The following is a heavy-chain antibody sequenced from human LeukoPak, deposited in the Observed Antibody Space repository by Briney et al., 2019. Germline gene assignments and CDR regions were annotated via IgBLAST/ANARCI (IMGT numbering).Heavy chain of an antibody. CDR2: IYYSGST. D-gene: IGHD4-17*01. Sequence: SETLSLTCTVSGGSISSYYWSWIRQPPGKGLEWIGYIYYSGSTNYNPSLKSRVTISVDKSKNQFSLKLSSVTAADTAVYYCARYSQTTVTTLWFDPWGQGTLVTVSS. V-gene: IGHV4-59*12. CDR3: ARYSQTTVTTLWFDP. CDR1: GGSISSYY. J-gene: IGHJ5*02.